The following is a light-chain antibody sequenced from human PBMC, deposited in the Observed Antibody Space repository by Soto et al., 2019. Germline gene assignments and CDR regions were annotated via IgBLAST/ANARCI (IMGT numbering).Light chain of an antibody. CDR2: KAS. Sequence: DIQMTQSPSTLSASVVDRVTITCRASQSISSWLAWYQQKPGKAPKLLIYKASTLKSGVPSRFSGSGSGTEFTLTISSLQPEDFATYYCQQLNSYPITFGQGTRLEIK. V-gene: IGKV1-5*03. J-gene: IGKJ5*01. CDR1: QSISSW. CDR3: QQLNSYPIT.